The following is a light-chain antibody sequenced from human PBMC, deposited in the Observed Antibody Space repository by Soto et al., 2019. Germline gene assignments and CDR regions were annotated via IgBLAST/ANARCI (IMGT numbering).Light chain of an antibody. Sequence: SVLTQPASVSGSPGQSITISCTGTSSDVGGYKLVSWYQQHPGKAPKLLIYQDTKRPSGVSSRFSGSKSGNMASLTISGLQAEDEADYHCCSYAGSTTWVFGGGTKLTV. CDR3: CSYAGSTTWV. V-gene: IGLV2-23*01. CDR1: SSDVGGYKL. J-gene: IGLJ3*02. CDR2: QDT.